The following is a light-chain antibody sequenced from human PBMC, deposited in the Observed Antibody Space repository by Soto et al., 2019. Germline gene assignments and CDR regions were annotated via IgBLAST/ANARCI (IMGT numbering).Light chain of an antibody. CDR1: QSVSSN. Sequence: EIVMTQSPATLSVSPGERATLSCRASQSVSSNLAWYQQKPGQAPRLLIYGASTRATGIPARFSGSGSGTEFTLTISSLPSEDFAVYYCQQYNNWPPSTFGQGTKVDIK. J-gene: IGKJ1*01. CDR3: QQYNNWPPST. CDR2: GAS. V-gene: IGKV3-15*01.